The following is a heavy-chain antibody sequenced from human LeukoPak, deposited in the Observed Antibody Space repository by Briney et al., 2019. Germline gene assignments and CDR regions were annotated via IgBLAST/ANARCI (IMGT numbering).Heavy chain of an antibody. CDR1: GFTFSSYG. V-gene: IGHV3-33*01. Sequence: GRSLRLSCAASGFTFSSYGMHWVRQAPGKGLEWVAVIWYDGSNKYYADSVKGRFTISKDNSKNTLYLQMNSLRAEDTAVYYCARIAAADHDAFDIWGQGTMVTVSS. CDR2: IWYDGSNK. D-gene: IGHD6-13*01. CDR3: ARIAAADHDAFDI. J-gene: IGHJ3*02.